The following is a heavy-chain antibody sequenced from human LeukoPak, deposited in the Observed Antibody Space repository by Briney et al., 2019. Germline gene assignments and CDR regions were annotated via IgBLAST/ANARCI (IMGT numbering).Heavy chain of an antibody. V-gene: IGHV4-34*01. CDR2: INHSGST. D-gene: IGHD4-11*01. CDR3: ASRMTTATAGYYYYMDV. J-gene: IGHJ6*03. CDR1: GGSFSGYY. Sequence: SETLSLTCAVYGGSFSGYYWSWIRQPPGKWLEWIGEINHSGSTNYNPSLKSRVTISVDTSKNQFSLKLSSVTAADTAVYYCASRMTTATAGYYYYMDVWGKGTTVTVSS.